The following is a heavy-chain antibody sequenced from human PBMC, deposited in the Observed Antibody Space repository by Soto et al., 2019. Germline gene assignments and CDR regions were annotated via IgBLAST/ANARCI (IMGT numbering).Heavy chain of an antibody. CDR2: IYWDDDK. D-gene: IGHD2-21*02. V-gene: IGHV2-5*02. CDR1: GLSLSTTGVG. J-gene: IGHJ6*02. CDR3: VQSRCGGDCLQSYSSHSYYGLDV. Sequence: QITLKESGPTLVKPTQTLTLTCTFSGLSLSTTGVGVGCIRQPPGKALEWLALIYWDDDKRYSTSLKSRLPITKDTSKNQVVLTMTNMDPVETATYYCVQSRCGGDCLQSYSSHSYYGLDVWGQGTKVTVSS.